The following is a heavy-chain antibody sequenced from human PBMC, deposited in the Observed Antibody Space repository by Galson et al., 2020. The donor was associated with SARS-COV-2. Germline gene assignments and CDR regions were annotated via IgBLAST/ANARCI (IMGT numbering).Heavy chain of an antibody. V-gene: IGHV3-7*01. CDR2: IKQDGSEK. J-gene: IGHJ6*02. CDR1: GFTFSSYW. Sequence: GGSLRLSCAASGFTFSSYWMSWVRQAPGKGLEWVANIKQDGSEKYYVDSVKGRFTISRDNAKNSLYLQMNSLRAEDTAVYYCARVPGLERRSSPYYYYYGMDVWGQGTTVTVSS. D-gene: IGHD1-1*01. CDR3: ARVPGLERRSSPYYYYYGMDV.